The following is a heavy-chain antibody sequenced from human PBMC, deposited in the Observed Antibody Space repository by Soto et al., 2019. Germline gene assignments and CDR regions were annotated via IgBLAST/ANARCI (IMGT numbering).Heavy chain of an antibody. CDR3: AKLGRSSSSDPYYLDY. Sequence: GGSLRLSCPASGFTFSSYAMSWVRQAPGKGLEWVSGISGSGGSTYNADSVRGRFTIARDNSQNTLYLQMNSLRAEDPSVYYCAKLGRSSSSDPYYLDYWGQGTLVTVSS. CDR2: ISGSGGST. V-gene: IGHV3-23*01. CDR1: GFTFSSYA. D-gene: IGHD2-2*01. J-gene: IGHJ4*02.